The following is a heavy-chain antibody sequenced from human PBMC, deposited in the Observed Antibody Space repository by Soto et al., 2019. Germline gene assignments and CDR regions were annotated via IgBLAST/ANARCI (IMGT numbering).Heavy chain of an antibody. CDR1: GGSISTDDYY. V-gene: IGHV4-30-4*01. CDR3: ARGKDGYNHFGY. CDR2: IYYSVST. D-gene: IGHD1-1*01. J-gene: IGHJ4*02. Sequence: QVQLQESGPGLVKPSQTLSLTCTVSGGSISTDDYYWSWFRQPPGKGLEWIGYIYYSVSTHYNPSLKSRVIISVDTSKNQFSLKLSSVTAADTAVYYCARGKDGYNHFGYWGQGALVTVSS.